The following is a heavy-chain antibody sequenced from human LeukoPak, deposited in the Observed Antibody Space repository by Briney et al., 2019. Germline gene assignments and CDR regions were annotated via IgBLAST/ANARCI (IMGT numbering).Heavy chain of an antibody. V-gene: IGHV4-4*07. D-gene: IGHD6-13*01. Sequence: SETLSLTCKVSGGLISTYFWNWIRQPAGKGLEWIGRIYTSGSTNYNPSLKSRVTMSVDTSKNQFSLKLISVTAADTAVYYCARGIAAIGIGWFDPWGQGTLVTVSS. J-gene: IGHJ5*02. CDR1: GGLISTYF. CDR3: ARGIAAIGIGWFDP. CDR2: IYTSGST.